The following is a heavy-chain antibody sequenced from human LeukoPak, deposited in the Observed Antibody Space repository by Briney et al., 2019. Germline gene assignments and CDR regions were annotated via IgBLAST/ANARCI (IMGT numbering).Heavy chain of an antibody. V-gene: IGHV1-24*01. J-gene: IGHJ3*02. CDR1: GYSFTELS. Sequence: ASVKVSYKISGYSFTELSIHWVRQAPGKGLEWMGGFDPEDGELVYTQNLQGRVTMTEDTATETAYMELSSLRFEDTAVYYCASDPLFDNGRPRDAFDIWGQGTRVTVSS. CDR3: ASDPLFDNGRPRDAFDI. D-gene: IGHD2-8*01. CDR2: FDPEDGEL.